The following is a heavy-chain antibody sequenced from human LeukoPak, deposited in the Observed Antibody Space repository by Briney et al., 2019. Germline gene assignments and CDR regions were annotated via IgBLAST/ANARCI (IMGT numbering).Heavy chain of an antibody. D-gene: IGHD3-22*01. Sequence: PGGSLRLSCAASGFTFSSYGMHWVRQAPGKGLEWVAVICYDGSNKYYADSVKGRLTISRDNSKNTLYLQMNSLRAEDTAVYYCARGPNYYDSSGYYYTFDFWGQGTLVTVSS. V-gene: IGHV3-33*01. CDR3: ARGPNYYDSSGYYYTFDF. CDR2: ICYDGSNK. CDR1: GFTFSSYG. J-gene: IGHJ4*02.